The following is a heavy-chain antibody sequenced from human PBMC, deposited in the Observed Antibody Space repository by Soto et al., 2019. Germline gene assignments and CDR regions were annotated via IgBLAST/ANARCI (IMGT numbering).Heavy chain of an antibody. V-gene: IGHV4-30-2*01. CDR2: TYHSGST. J-gene: IGHJ5*02. D-gene: IGHD3-22*01. CDR3: ARDYFDSSDYTTNWFDP. Sequence: SETLSLTCAVSGGSISSGGYSWSWIRQPPGKGLEWIGYTYHSGSTYYNPSLKSRVTISVDRSKNQFSLKLTSVTAADTALYYCARDYFDSSDYTTNWFDPWGLGTLVTVSS. CDR1: GGSISSGGYS.